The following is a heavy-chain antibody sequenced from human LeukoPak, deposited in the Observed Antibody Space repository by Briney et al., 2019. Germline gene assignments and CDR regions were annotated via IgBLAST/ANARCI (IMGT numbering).Heavy chain of an antibody. V-gene: IGHV3-74*01. Sequence: PGGSLRLSCAASGFTFSSYWMHWVRQAPGKGLVWVSRINSDGGSTSYADSVKGRFTISRDNAKNTLYLQMNSLRAEDTAVYYCARQHSVIAVAVEPWGQGTLVTVSS. CDR3: ARQHSVIAVAVEP. D-gene: IGHD6-19*01. CDR2: INSDGGST. CDR1: GFTFSSYW. J-gene: IGHJ5*02.